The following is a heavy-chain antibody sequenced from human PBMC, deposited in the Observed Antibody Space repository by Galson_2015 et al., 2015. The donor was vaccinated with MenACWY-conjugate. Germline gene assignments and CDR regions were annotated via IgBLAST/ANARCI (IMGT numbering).Heavy chain of an antibody. D-gene: IGHD6-19*01. CDR2: ISGSGGST. V-gene: IGHV3-23*01. CDR3: ATHSSGWTHYYYYYGMDV. CDR1: GFTFSRYA. J-gene: IGHJ6*02. Sequence: SLRLSCAASGFTFSRYAMSWVRQAPGKGLEWVSAISGSGGSTYYADSVKGRFTISRDNSKNTLYLQMNSLRAEDTAVYYCATHSSGWTHYYYYYGMDVWGQGTTVTVSS.